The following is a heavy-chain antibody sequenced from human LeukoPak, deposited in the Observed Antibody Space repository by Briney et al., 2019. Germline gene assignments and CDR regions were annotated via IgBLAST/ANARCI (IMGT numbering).Heavy chain of an antibody. V-gene: IGHV3-74*01. Sequence: GGSLRLSCAASGFTFSGSWMHWVRQTPGKGLVWVSRIIGDGSATSYTDSVKGRFTISRDNAKNTVYLQMNSLRDEDTAVYYCARFVMVTAGDYWGQGTLVTVSS. J-gene: IGHJ4*02. CDR3: ARFVMVTAGDY. CDR2: IIGDGSAT. CDR1: GFTFSGSW. D-gene: IGHD2-21*02.